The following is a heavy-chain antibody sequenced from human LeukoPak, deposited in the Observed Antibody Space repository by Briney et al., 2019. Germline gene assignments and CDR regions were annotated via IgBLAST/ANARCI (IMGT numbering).Heavy chain of an antibody. J-gene: IGHJ5*02. Sequence: SESLSLTRTVSRGSLSSYYWSWIRQPAGKGLEWIGRIYTRESPTYNPSLKCRASMSVDTYKNQFSLELRSVTAAATAVYYCSRWYYYDSSGYYYGTVWFVPWGQGTLVTVSS. D-gene: IGHD3-22*01. CDR3: SRWYYYDSSGYYYGTVWFVP. CDR1: RGSLSSYY. CDR2: IYTRESP. V-gene: IGHV4-4*07.